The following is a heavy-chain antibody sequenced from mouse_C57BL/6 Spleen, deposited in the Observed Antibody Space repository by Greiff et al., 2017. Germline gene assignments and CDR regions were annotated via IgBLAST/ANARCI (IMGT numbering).Heavy chain of an antibody. CDR3: ARSGGSSLWYFDV. Sequence: QVQLQQSGTELVKPGASVKLSCKASGYTFTSYWMHWVKQRPGQGLEWIGNINPSNGGTNYNEKFKSKATLTVDKSSSTAYMQLSSLTSEDSAVYYCARSGGSSLWYFDVWGTGTTVTVSS. CDR1: GYTFTSYW. V-gene: IGHV1-53*01. CDR2: INPSNGGT. J-gene: IGHJ1*03. D-gene: IGHD1-1*01.